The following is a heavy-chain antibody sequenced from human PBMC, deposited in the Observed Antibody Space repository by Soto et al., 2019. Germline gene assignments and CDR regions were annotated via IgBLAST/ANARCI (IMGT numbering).Heavy chain of an antibody. Sequence: QVQLVESGGGVVQPGRSLRLSCAASGFTFSSYGMHWVRQAPGKGLEGVAVIWYDGSNKYYADSVKGRFTISRDNSKNPLYLQMNSLRAEATAVYYCARDQTTVTTNWFDPWGQGTLVTGSS. J-gene: IGHJ5*02. D-gene: IGHD4-17*01. V-gene: IGHV3-33*01. CDR1: GFTFSSYG. CDR2: IWYDGSNK. CDR3: ARDQTTVTTNWFDP.